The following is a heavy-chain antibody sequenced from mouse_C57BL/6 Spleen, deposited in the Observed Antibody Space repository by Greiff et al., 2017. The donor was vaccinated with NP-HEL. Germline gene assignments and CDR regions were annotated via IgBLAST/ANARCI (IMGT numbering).Heavy chain of an antibody. V-gene: IGHV1-34*01. CDR1: GYTFTDYY. CDR2: IYPNNGGN. CDR3: ARSGGSNFAWFAY. D-gene: IGHD2-5*01. Sequence: VQLKQSGPELMKPGASVKMSCKASGYTFTDYYMHWVKQSHGKSLEWIGYIYPNNGGNGYNQKFKGKATLTVDKSSSTAYMERRSLTSEDSAVYYCARSGGSNFAWFAYWGQGTLVTVSA. J-gene: IGHJ3*01.